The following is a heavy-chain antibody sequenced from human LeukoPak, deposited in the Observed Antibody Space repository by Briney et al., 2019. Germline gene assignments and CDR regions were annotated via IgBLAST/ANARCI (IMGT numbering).Heavy chain of an antibody. J-gene: IGHJ6*02. V-gene: IGHV3-53*01. Sequence: GGSLRLSCAASGFTVSSNYMSWVRQAPGKELEWVSVIYSGGSTYYADSVKGRFTISRDNSKNTLYLQMNSLRAEDTAVYYCAREGIPWYYGMDVWGQGTTVTVSS. CDR2: IYSGGST. D-gene: IGHD6-13*01. CDR1: GFTVSSNY. CDR3: AREGIPWYYGMDV.